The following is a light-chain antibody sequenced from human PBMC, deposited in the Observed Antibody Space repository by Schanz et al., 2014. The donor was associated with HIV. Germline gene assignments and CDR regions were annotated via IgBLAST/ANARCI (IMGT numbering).Light chain of an antibody. J-gene: IGLJ2*01. CDR3: SSYGGNNNLV. CDR1: RNDVGTYNL. Sequence: QSVLTQPASVSGSPGQSITISCTGTRNDVGTYNLVSWYQQHPGKAPKLMIYEVDKRPSGVPDRFSGSKSGNTASLTVSGLQAEDEADYYCSSYGGNNNLVFGGGTKLTVL. CDR2: EVD. V-gene: IGLV2-8*01.